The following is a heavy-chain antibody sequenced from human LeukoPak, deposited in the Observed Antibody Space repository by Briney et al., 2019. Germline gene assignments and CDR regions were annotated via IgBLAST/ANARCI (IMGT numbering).Heavy chain of an antibody. J-gene: IGHJ5*02. CDR3: AKGGLVRGAMLPTLRFDP. V-gene: IGHV6-1*01. CDR2: TYYRSKWYT. D-gene: IGHD3-10*01. CDR1: GDSVSSKGAG. Sequence: SQTLSLTCAISGDSVSSKGAGWNWIRQSPSRGLEWLGRTYYRSKWYTDIADSVEGRMTINADTSKNQFSLQLNSLIPEDTAVYYCAKGGLVRGAMLPTLRFDPWDQGIPVTVSS.